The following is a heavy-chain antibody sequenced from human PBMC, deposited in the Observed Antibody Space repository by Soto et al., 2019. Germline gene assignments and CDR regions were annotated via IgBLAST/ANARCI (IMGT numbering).Heavy chain of an antibody. D-gene: IGHD2-15*01. CDR2: IYWDDDK. CDR1: GFSLSTSGVG. CDR3: AYLPCSGGSCYWFSYSGMDV. Sequence: QITLKESGPTLVKPTQTLTLTCTFSGFSLSTSGVGVVWIRQPPGKALEWLALIYWDDDKHYRPSLETRLTVTKDTSKNQVVVSMTNMDSVDTATYYCAYLPCSGGSCYWFSYSGMDVWGQGTTVTVSS. V-gene: IGHV2-5*02. J-gene: IGHJ6*02.